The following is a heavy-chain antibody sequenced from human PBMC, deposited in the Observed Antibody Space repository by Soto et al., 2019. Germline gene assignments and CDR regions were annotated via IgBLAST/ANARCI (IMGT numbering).Heavy chain of an antibody. V-gene: IGHV4-31*03. J-gene: IGHJ4*02. CDR2: ISYGGST. D-gene: IGHD5-18*01. Sequence: QVQLQESGPGLVKPSQTLSLTCTVSGGSINSGGYCWSCIRQHPGKGLDWIGCISYGGSTSYNPSLKSRVTISVDTSKNQFSLKLTSVTAADSAVYYCSRGILVWGQGALITVSS. CDR3: SRGILV. CDR1: GGSINSGGYC.